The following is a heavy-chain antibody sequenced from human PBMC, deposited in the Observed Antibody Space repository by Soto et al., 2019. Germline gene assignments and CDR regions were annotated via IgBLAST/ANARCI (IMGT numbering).Heavy chain of an antibody. J-gene: IGHJ4*02. CDR3: AKATKDYYGSGSYYSSGDY. CDR1: GFTFSSYA. D-gene: IGHD3-10*01. CDR2: ISGSGGST. V-gene: IGHV3-23*01. Sequence: GGSLRLSCAASGFTFSSYAMSWVRQAPGKGLEWVSAISGSGGSTSYADSVKGRFTISRDNSKNTLYLQMNSLRAEDTAVYYCAKATKDYYGSGSYYSSGDYWGQGTLVTVSS.